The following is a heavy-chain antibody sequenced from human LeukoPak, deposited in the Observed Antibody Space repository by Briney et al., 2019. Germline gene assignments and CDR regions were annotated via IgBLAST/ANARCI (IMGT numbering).Heavy chain of an antibody. CDR2: ISPDDSET. J-gene: IGHJ6*03. CDR3: ARVAAGEYYYYYYYMDV. D-gene: IGHD6-13*01. CDR1: GYSFTSYW. V-gene: IGHV5-51*01. Sequence: GESLKISCKGSGYSFTSYWIGWVRRMPGKGLEWMGIISPDDSETRYSPSFQGQVTISADKSITTAYLQWSSLKASDTAMYYCARVAAGEYYYYYYYMDVWGKGTTVTVSS.